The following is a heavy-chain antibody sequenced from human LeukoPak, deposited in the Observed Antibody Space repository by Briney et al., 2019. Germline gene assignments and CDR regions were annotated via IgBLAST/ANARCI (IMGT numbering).Heavy chain of an antibody. D-gene: IGHD7-27*01. CDR1: GFTFSTYA. V-gene: IGHV3-30*04. CDR2: ISYDGSDK. CDR3: ARVWVYAFDI. Sequence: PGGSLRLSCAASGFTFSTYAMHWVRQAPGKGLEWVAVISYDGSDKYYADSVKGRFTISRDNSNNTLYLQMNSLRAEDTAVFYCARVWVYAFDIWGQGTMVTVSS. J-gene: IGHJ3*02.